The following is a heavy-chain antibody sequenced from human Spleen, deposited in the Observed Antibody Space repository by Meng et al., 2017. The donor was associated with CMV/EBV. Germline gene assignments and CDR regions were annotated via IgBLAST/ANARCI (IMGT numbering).Heavy chain of an antibody. J-gene: IGHJ6*04. Sequence: GGSLRLSCVASGFTFSSYGMHWVRQAPGKGLEWVAFIRYDGSNKYYADSVKGRFTISRDNSKNTLYLQMTRLGAEDTGVYYCARPQESPRVWGEGTTVTVSS. CDR2: IRYDGSNK. CDR3: ARPQESPRV. V-gene: IGHV3-30*02. CDR1: GFTFSSYG. D-gene: IGHD3-10*01.